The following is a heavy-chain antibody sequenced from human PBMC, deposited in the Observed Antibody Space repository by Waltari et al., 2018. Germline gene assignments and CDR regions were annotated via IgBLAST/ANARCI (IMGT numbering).Heavy chain of an antibody. CDR2: INHSGST. CDR1: GGYFSGYY. V-gene: IGHV4-34*01. CDR3: ARGHGFMISESRRAFDI. D-gene: IGHD3-16*01. Sequence: QVQLQQWGAGLLKPSETLSLTCAVYGGYFSGYYWIWLRQPPGKGLECMGEINHSGSTNYNPSHKSRVTISVDTSKNQFSLKLSSVTAADTAVYYCARGHGFMISESRRAFDIWGQGTMVTVSS. J-gene: IGHJ3*02.